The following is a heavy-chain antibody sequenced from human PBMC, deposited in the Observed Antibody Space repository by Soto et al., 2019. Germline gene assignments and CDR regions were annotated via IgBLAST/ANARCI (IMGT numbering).Heavy chain of an antibody. CDR3: ARDLNVSSRSTATTGGN. CDR2: INAGNGDT. Sequence: QVQLVQSGAEVKKPGASMKVSCEASGYTFTSYSIHWVRQAPGQRLEWMGWINAGNGDTRYSQKFQGRVTITRATTASTAYRELSSLRSEDTAVYYGARDLNVSSRSTATTGGNCGQGTLVTVSP. J-gene: IGHJ4*02. V-gene: IGHV1-3*01. CDR1: GYTFTSYS. D-gene: IGHD1-7*01.